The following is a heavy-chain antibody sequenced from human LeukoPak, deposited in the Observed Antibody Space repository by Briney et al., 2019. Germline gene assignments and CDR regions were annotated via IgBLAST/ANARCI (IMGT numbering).Heavy chain of an antibody. CDR2: INHSGST. CDR3: ARGYYFDY. Sequence: PSETLSLTCAVYGGSFGGYYWSWIRQPPGKGLEWIGEINHSGSTNYNPSLKSRVTISVDTSKNQFSLKLSSVTAADTAVYYCARGYYFDYWGQGTLVTASS. V-gene: IGHV4-34*01. J-gene: IGHJ4*02. CDR1: GGSFGGYY.